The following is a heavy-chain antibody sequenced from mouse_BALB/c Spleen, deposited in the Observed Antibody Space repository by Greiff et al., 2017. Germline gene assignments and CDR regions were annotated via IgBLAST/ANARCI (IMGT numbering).Heavy chain of an antibody. CDR3: ARTMITTPFAY. CDR2: IWSGGST. D-gene: IGHD2-4*01. J-gene: IGHJ3*01. Sequence: VKLQESGPGLVQPSQSLSITCTVSGFSLTSYGVHWVRQSPGKGLEWLGVIWSGGSTDYNAAFISRLSISKDNSKSQVFFKMNSLQANDTAIYYCARTMITTPFAYWGQGTLVTVSA. V-gene: IGHV2-2*02. CDR1: GFSLTSYG.